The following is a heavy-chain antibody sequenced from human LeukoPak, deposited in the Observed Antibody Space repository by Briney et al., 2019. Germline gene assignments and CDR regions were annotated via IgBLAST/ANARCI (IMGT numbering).Heavy chain of an antibody. D-gene: IGHD6-13*01. J-gene: IGHJ4*02. CDR3: ARAKSGIAAAASFSPFDY. Sequence: SVKVSCKASGGTFSSYAISWVRQAPGQGLEWMGGIIPIFGTANYAQKFQGRVTITADESTSAAYMELSSLRSEDTAVYYCARAKSGIAAAASFSPFDYWGQGTLVTVSS. V-gene: IGHV1-69*13. CDR1: GGTFSSYA. CDR2: IIPIFGTA.